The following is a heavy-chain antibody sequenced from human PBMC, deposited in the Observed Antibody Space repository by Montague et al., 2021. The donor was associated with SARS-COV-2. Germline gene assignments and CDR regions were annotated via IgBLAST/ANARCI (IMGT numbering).Heavy chain of an antibody. CDR3: ARVSDGPEGNFDH. J-gene: IGHJ4*02. Sequence: TLSLTCTVSAGSMSSSDFYWSWVRQPAGKGLEWIGRIYNSGRTNYNPSLQSRVTMSLDTSKNEFYLRLSSMSAAGTAVYYCARVSDGPEGNFDHWGQGTLVTVSS. CDR2: IYNSGRT. CDR1: AGSMSSSDFY. D-gene: IGHD5-18*01. V-gene: IGHV4-61*02.